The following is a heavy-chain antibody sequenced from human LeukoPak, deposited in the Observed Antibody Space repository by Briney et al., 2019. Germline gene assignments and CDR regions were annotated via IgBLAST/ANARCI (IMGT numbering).Heavy chain of an antibody. CDR1: GYSFNAYY. CDR2: IIPHGGGT. D-gene: IGHD1-26*01. J-gene: IGHJ6*02. V-gene: IGHV1-2*02. Sequence: GSVKVSCKASGYSFNAYYIHWVGQAPGQGLDGLGVIIPHGGGTTSPQRFQGGVTMTRNTSISTASMEMSRLTSDETAVYYCCIVGATTDRDDWMDAWGQGTTVTVSS. CDR3: CIVGATTDRDDWMDA.